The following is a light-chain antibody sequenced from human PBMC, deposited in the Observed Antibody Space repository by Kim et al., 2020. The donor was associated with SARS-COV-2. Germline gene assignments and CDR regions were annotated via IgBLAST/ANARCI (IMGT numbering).Light chain of an antibody. V-gene: IGKV1-27*01. CDR1: QGISSY. J-gene: IGKJ1*01. CDR3: QRYNSVPWT. Sequence: ASVGDRVTINGRASQGISSYLAWYQQKAGKVPKLLIYAASALQSGVPSRFRGSGSGTDFTLTISSLQPEDVATYYCQRYNSVPWTFGQGTKVDIK. CDR2: AAS.